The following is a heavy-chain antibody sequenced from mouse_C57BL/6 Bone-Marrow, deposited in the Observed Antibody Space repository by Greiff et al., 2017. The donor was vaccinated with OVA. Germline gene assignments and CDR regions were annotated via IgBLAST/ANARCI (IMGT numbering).Heavy chain of an antibody. CDR2: INPNNGGT. CDR3: SRSLGRGWFAY. D-gene: IGHD4-1*01. CDR1: GYTFTDYY. V-gene: IGHV1-26*01. Sequence: EVQLKQSGPELVKPGASVKISCKASGYTFTDYYMNWVKQSHGKSLEWIGDINPNNGGTSYNQKFKGKATVTVDKSSSTAYMELRSLASEDSAVYYCSRSLGRGWFAYWGQGTLVTVSA. J-gene: IGHJ3*01.